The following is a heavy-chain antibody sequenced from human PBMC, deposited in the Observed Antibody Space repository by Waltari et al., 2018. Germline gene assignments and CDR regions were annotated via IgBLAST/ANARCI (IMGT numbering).Heavy chain of an antibody. CDR2: IRYDGSNK. Sequence: QVQLVESGVGVVQPGGPLRPSCAAAGFTFSCYGTHWVRQAPGNGLEWVAFIRYDGSNKYYADSVKGRFTISRDNSKNTLYLQMNSLRAEDTAVYYCAKRGYDSTGFYYYMDVWGKGTTVTVSS. D-gene: IGHD3-22*01. V-gene: IGHV3-30*02. J-gene: IGHJ6*03. CDR1: GFTFSCYG. CDR3: AKRGYDSTGFYYYMDV.